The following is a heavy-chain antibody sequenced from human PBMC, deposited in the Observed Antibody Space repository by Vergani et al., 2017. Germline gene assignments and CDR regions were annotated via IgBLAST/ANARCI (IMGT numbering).Heavy chain of an antibody. CDR2: IHHSGDT. CDR1: DSSIMTKPY. V-gene: IGHV4-38-2*01. Sequence: QVHLQESGPGLVKPSETLTLTCDVSDSSIMTKPYWGWFRQSPGKGLEWIGCIHHSGDTHYNSSLKSRVSISIVSSSKFSLSLTSVTAADTAIYYCARHRGSGGFFPSSYFYGMDVWGHGTTVTVSS. D-gene: IGHD3-10*01. CDR3: ARHRGSGGFFPSSYFYGMDV. J-gene: IGHJ6*02.